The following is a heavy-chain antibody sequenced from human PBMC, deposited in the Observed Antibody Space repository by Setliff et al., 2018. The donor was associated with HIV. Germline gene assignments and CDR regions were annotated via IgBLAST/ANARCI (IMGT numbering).Heavy chain of an antibody. D-gene: IGHD3-10*01. J-gene: IGHJ4*02. CDR1: GFTFSSYA. Sequence: GGSLRLSCAASGFTFSSYAMSWVRQAPGKGLEWVSAISGSGGSTYYADSVKGRFTISRDNSKNTLYLQMNSLRSEDTAVYYCAKDYKTITMVRGVKEGLDYWGQGTLVTVSS. CDR3: AKDYKTITMVRGVKEGLDY. V-gene: IGHV3-23*01. CDR2: ISGSGGST.